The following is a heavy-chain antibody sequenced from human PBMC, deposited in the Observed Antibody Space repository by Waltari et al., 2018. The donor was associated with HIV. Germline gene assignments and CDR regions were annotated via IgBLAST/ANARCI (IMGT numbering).Heavy chain of an antibody. J-gene: IGHJ4*02. D-gene: IGHD4-17*01. CDR3: TATVTTRGTFDY. Sequence: EVQLVESGGGLAKPGGSRRLSCAASGFSFSRYAMNWVRQAPGKGLEWIAYISRSIDYIYYADSIKGRFTISRDNAKNSVFLHMDNLRDVDTAVYYCTATVTTRGTFDYWGQGTAVPVS. V-gene: IGHV3-21*01. CDR1: GFSFSRYA. CDR2: ISRSIDYI.